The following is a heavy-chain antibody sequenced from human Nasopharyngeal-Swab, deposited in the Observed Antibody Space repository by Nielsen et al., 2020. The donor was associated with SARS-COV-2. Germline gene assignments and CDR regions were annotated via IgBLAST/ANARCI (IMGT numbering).Heavy chain of an antibody. CDR2: IHHSGRT. CDR3: ARGGDWMFPY. CDR1: GGSISSDIW. Sequence: GSLRLSCAVSGGSISSDIWWSCVRQPPGKGLEWIGEIHHSGRTNYNPSLKSRVIISVDKSKNQFSLNLRTVTAADTAVYYCARGGDWMFPYWGQGTLVTVSS. V-gene: IGHV4-4*02. D-gene: IGHD2-21*02. J-gene: IGHJ4*02.